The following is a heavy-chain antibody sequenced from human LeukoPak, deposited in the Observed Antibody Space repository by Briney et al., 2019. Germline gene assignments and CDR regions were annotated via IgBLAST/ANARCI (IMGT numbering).Heavy chain of an antibody. CDR1: GYTFTSYY. V-gene: IGHV1-2*04. Sequence: PGASVKVSCKASGYTFTSYYMHWVRQAPGQGLEWMGWINPNSGGTNYAQKFQGWVTMTRDTSISTAYMELSRLRSDDTAVYYCARGPAATDWFDPWGQGTLVTVSS. D-gene: IGHD2-2*01. J-gene: IGHJ5*02. CDR3: ARGPAATDWFDP. CDR2: INPNSGGT.